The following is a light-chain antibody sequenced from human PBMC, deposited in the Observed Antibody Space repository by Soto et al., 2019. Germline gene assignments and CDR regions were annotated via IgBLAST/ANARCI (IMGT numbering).Light chain of an antibody. J-gene: IGLJ1*01. CDR2: EVS. CDR3: SSYTSSSTL. Sequence: QSVLTQPASVSGPHGQSITISCAGTSSDVGSYNYVSWYQQHPGKAPKLMIYEVSNRPSGVSSRFSGSKSGNTASLTISGLQAEDEADYYCSSYTSSSTLFGTGTKVTVL. V-gene: IGLV2-14*01. CDR1: SSDVGSYNY.